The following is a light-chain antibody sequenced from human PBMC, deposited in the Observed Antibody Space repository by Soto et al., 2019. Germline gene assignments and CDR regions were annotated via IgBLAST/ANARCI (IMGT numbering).Light chain of an antibody. J-gene: IGKJ4*01. CDR3: PPYSGAPRM. CDR2: DAS. V-gene: IGKV3D-20*02. CDR1: QSVNSNY. Sequence: EIVLTQSPGTLSLSPGERATLSCGASQSVNSNYLAWYQQKPGQPPRVLIHDASSRATGIPYGFSGSGYGSDFTPPFSWLEAEGFVAYYCPPYSGAPRMIDEGTKVDIK.